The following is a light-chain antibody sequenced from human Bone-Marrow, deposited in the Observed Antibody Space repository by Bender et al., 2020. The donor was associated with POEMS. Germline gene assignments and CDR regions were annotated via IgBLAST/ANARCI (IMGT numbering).Light chain of an antibody. CDR1: SSNIGAHA. Sequence: QSVLTQPPSASWTPGQRVTISCSGGSSNIGAHAVNWYQHLPGTAPKLLIYSSHRRPSEVPDRFSGSRSGTSASLATSGLQSEDEADYYCAVWDDSLNGWVFGGGTKLTVL. CDR3: AVWDDSLNGWV. V-gene: IGLV1-44*01. CDR2: SSH. J-gene: IGLJ3*02.